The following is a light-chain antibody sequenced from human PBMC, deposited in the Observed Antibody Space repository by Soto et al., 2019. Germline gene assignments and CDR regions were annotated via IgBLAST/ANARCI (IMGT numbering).Light chain of an antibody. Sequence: ETVMTQSPATLSVFPGERATLSCRASQSVSRSLAWYQQKPGQAPRLLIYGASSRPTGIPARFSGSGSGTEFTLTISSLQSEDFAVYYCQQYNNWPPWTFGQGTRVEIK. J-gene: IGKJ1*01. V-gene: IGKV3-15*01. CDR2: GAS. CDR1: QSVSRS. CDR3: QQYNNWPPWT.